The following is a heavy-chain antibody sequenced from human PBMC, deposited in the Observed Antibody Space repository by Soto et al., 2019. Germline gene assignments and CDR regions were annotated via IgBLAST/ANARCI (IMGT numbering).Heavy chain of an antibody. CDR2: ISYDGSNK. CDR3: ARDSYGMDV. CDR1: GFIFSNSG. J-gene: IGHJ6*02. Sequence: GGSLSLSCAASGFIFSNSGINWVRQAPGKGLEWVAVISYDGSNKYNADSVKGRFTISRDNSKNTLYLQMNSLRAEDTAVYYCARDSYGMDVWGQGTTVTVSS. V-gene: IGHV3-30-3*01.